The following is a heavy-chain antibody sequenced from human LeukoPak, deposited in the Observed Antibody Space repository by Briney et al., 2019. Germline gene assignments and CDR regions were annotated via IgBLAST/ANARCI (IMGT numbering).Heavy chain of an antibody. J-gene: IGHJ5*02. CDR1: GLTFDDYA. V-gene: IGHV3-9*01. CDR3: AKAPAIIGGWFDP. Sequence: GGSLRLSCAASGLTFDDYAMPWVRHAPGKGLEWVSGISWNSGSIGYADSVKGRFTISRDNGKNSLYLQMNSLRAEDTALYYCAKAPAIIGGWFDPWGQGTLVTVSS. D-gene: IGHD2/OR15-2a*01. CDR2: ISWNSGSI.